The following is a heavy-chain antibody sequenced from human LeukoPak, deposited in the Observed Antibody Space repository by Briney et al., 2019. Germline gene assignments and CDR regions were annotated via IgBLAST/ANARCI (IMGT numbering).Heavy chain of an antibody. J-gene: IGHJ4*02. Sequence: GSLRLSCATSGFTFSSYGMHWVRQAPGKGLEWVAVISYDGSNKYYADSVKGRFTISRDNSKNTLYLQMNSLRAEDTAVYYCARADIVVVPAAIGSIDYWGQGTLVTVSS. D-gene: IGHD2-2*01. CDR1: GFTFSSYG. CDR3: ARADIVVVPAAIGSIDY. CDR2: ISYDGSNK. V-gene: IGHV3-30*03.